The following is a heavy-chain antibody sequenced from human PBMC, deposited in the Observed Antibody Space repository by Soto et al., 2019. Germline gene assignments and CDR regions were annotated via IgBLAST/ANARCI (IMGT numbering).Heavy chain of an antibody. J-gene: IGHJ5*02. CDR2: INSDGIST. Sequence: EVQLVESGGGLVQPGGSLRLSCAASGFTFSNYWMHLVRQVPGKGLLWVSRINSDGISTNYADSVKGRFTTSRDNAKNPLYLKMNSLRAEDTAVYYCERGMFPHIAATGDTSFDPWGQGTLVTVSS. CDR1: GFTFSNYW. D-gene: IGHD2-15*01. CDR3: ERGMFPHIAATGDTSFDP. V-gene: IGHV3-74*01.